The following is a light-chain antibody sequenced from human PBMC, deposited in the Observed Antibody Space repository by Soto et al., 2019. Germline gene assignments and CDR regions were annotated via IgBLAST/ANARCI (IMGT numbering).Light chain of an antibody. Sequence: DIVMTQSPESLALYQGDTATIRCKSSQSLLYSSNKYNYLAWYHPRPGHPPKLLITWASTRQSGAHGRSTGSGFGTDFTLTISSLRSEEVGIYYCQHYYATPLTFGGGTRVAIK. J-gene: IGKJ4*01. CDR1: QSLLYSSNKYNY. CDR2: WAS. CDR3: QHYYATPLT. V-gene: IGKV4-1*01.